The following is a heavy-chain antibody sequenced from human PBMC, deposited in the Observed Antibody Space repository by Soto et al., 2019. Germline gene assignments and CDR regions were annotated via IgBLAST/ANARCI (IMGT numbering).Heavy chain of an antibody. CDR1: GYIFTSYW. CDR2: IYPGDSDT. J-gene: IGHJ4*02. CDR3: ARQWYYGSGGWYFDY. D-gene: IGHD3-10*01. V-gene: IGHV5-51*01. Sequence: PVESLKISCKGSGYIFTSYWIWCFRQMPVKVLEWMGIIYPGDSDTRYSPSFQGQVTISADKSISTAYLQWSSLKASDTAMYYCARQWYYGSGGWYFDYWGQGTLVTVSS.